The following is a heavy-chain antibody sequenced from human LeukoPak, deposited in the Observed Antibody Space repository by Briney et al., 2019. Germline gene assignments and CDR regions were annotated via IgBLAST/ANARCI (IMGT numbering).Heavy chain of an antibody. CDR1: GFTFSNYA. CDR2: IVGSGGST. Sequence: SGGSLGLSCAASGFTFSNYAMSWARQAPGKGLEWVSAIVGSGGSTYYADSVKGRFTISRDNPKNTLYLQMNSLRAEDTAVYYCAKWGDYDILTGYYDSDYWGQGTLVTVSS. V-gene: IGHV3-23*01. D-gene: IGHD3-9*01. J-gene: IGHJ4*02. CDR3: AKWGDYDILTGYYDSDY.